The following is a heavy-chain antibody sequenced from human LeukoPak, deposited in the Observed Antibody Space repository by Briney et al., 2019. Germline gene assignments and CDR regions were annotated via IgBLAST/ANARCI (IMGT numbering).Heavy chain of an antibody. CDR2: IYHSGST. Sequence: SETLSLTCTVSGYSISSGYYWGWIRQPPGKGLEWIGSIYHSGSTYYNPSLKSRVTISVDTSKNQFSLKLSSVTAADTAVYYCARGLLRGRYFDYWGRGPWSPSPQ. D-gene: IGHD5-12*01. CDR3: ARGLLRGRYFDY. V-gene: IGHV4-38-2*02. J-gene: IGHJ4*03. CDR1: GYSISSGYY.